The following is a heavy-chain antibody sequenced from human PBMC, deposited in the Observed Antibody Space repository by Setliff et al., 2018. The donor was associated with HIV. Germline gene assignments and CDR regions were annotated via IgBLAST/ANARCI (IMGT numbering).Heavy chain of an antibody. CDR1: GFTFRDYA. V-gene: IGHV3-49*04. J-gene: IGHJ4*02. CDR3: TREDVKFSEWPIHYFDY. Sequence: GGSLRLSCIGSGFTFRDYAMSWVRQAPGKGLEWVSFIRSKTYGGTTEYAASVKGRFTISRDDSKSIAYLQMNSLKTEDTAVYYCTREDVKFSEWPIHYFDYWGQGTPVTVSS. CDR2: IRSKTYGGTT. D-gene: IGHD3-3*01.